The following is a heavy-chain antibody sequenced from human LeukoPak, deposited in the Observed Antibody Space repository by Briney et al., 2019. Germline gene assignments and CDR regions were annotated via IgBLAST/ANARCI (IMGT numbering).Heavy chain of an antibody. V-gene: IGHV3-30*18. CDR3: AKDRYGDYGPFDN. CDR2: IPSDGSYT. D-gene: IGHD4-17*01. Sequence: GGSLRLSCAASGFNFNSHGMHWVRQAPGKGLEWVALIPSDGSYTYYADSVKGRFTISRDDSKNTLSLQMNSVRPDDTAVYYCAKDRYGDYGPFDNWGQGTMVTVSS. J-gene: IGHJ3*02. CDR1: GFNFNSHG.